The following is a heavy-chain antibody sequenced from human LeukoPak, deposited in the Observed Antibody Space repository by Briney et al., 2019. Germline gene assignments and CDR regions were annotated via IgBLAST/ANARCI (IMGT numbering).Heavy chain of an antibody. J-gene: IGHJ5*02. CDR3: ARYHDFWSGYPLASVAWFDP. D-gene: IGHD3-3*01. V-gene: IGHV5-51*01. CDR1: GYSFTSYW. Sequence: GESLKISCKGSGYSFTSYWIGWVRQMPGKGLEWMGIIYPGDSDTRYSPSFQGQVTISADKSISTAYLQWSSLKASDTAMYYCARYHDFWSGYPLASVAWFDPWGQGTLVTVSS. CDR2: IYPGDSDT.